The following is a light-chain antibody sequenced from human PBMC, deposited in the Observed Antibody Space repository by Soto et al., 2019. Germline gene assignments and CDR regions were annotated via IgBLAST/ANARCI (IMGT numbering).Light chain of an antibody. CDR3: QQRSNWTWT. V-gene: IGKV3-11*01. CDR2: DAS. Sequence: EIVLTQSPATLSLSPGERAILSCRASQSVSSYLAWYQQKPGQAPRLLIYDASNRATGIPARFSGSGSGTDFTLTISSLEPEDFAVYYCQQRSNWTWTFGQGTKVDIK. CDR1: QSVSSY. J-gene: IGKJ1*01.